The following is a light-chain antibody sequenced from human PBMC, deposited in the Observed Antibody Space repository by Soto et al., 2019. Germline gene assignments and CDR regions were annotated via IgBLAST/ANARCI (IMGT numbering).Light chain of an antibody. V-gene: IGLV1-51*02. CDR2: ENN. Sequence: QSVLTQPPSVSAAPGQKVTISCSGSSSNVGNDYVAWYQQFPGTAPKLLIYENNKRPSGIPDRFSGSKSGTSATLGITGLQTGDEADYYCGSWDSSLSAVVFSGGTKLTVL. J-gene: IGLJ2*01. CDR3: GSWDSSLSAVV. CDR1: SSNVGNDY.